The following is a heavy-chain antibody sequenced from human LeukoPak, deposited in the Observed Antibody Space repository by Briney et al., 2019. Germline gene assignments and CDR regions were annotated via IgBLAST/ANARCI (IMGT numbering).Heavy chain of an antibody. Sequence: PGGSLRLSCAASGFTFSSYAMSWVRQAPGKGLEWVSGISGSGGSTYYADSVKGRFTISRDNSKNTLYLQMNSLRAEDTAVYYCATSGPFSSYYFDYWGQGTLVTVSS. J-gene: IGHJ4*02. CDR2: ISGSGGST. CDR3: ATSGPFSSYYFDY. D-gene: IGHD6-19*01. CDR1: GFTFSSYA. V-gene: IGHV3-23*01.